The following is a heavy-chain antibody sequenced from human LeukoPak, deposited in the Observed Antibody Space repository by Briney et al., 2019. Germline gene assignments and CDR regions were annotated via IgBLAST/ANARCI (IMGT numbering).Heavy chain of an antibody. CDR2: ISWNSGSR. D-gene: IGHD2-21*02. CDR3: AKDICGGDCYRYFDY. V-gene: IGHV3-9*01. J-gene: IGHJ4*02. Sequence: PGGSLRLSCAASGFTFDDYAMHWVRQAPGKGLEWVSGISWNSGSRGYADSVKGRFTISRDNAKNSLYLQMNSLRAEDTALYYCAKDICGGDCYRYFDYWGQGTLVTVPS. CDR1: GFTFDDYA.